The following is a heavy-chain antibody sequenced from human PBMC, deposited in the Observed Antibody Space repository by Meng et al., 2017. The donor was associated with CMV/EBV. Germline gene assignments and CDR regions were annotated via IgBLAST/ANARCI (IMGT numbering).Heavy chain of an antibody. CDR3: ARSVGDIVVVPAASSLDY. CDR2: IYHSGST. D-gene: IGHD2-2*01. CDR1: GFTFSSYSM. Sequence: ESLKISCAASGFTFSSYSMNWVRQAPGKGLEWIGEIYHSGSTNYNPSLKSRVTISVDKSKNQFSLKLSSVTAADTAVYYCARSVGDIVVVPAASSLDYWGQGTLVTVSS. J-gene: IGHJ4*02. V-gene: IGHV4/OR15-8*01.